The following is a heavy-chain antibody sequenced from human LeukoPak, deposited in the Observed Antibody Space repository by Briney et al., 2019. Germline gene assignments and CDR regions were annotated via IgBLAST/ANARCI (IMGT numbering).Heavy chain of an antibody. CDR1: GYTFTSYY. CDR2: INPSGGST. D-gene: IGHD3-3*01. V-gene: IGHV1-46*01. J-gene: IGHJ4*02. Sequence: ASVKVSCKASGYTFTSYYMHWERQAPGQGLEWMGIINPSGGSTSYAQKFQGRVTMTRDTSTSTVYMELSSLRSEDTAVYYCARDYYDFWGGYYTNGAFDYWGQGTLVTVSS. CDR3: ARDYYDFWGGYYTNGAFDY.